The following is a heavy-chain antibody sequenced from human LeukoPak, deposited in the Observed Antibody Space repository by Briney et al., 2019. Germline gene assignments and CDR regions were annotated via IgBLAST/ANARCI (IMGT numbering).Heavy chain of an antibody. CDR1: GFTFDDYG. D-gene: IGHD3-9*01. Sequence: GESLRLSCAASGFTFDDYGMSWVRQAPGKGLEWVSGINWNGGSTGYADSVKGRFTISRDNAKNSLYLQMNSLRAEDTALYYCARESYDILTGYYNVDYWGQGTLATVSS. CDR2: INWNGGST. V-gene: IGHV3-20*04. J-gene: IGHJ4*02. CDR3: ARESYDILTGYYNVDY.